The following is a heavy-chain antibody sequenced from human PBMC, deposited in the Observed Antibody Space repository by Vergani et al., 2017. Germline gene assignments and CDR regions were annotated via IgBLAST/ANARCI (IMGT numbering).Heavy chain of an antibody. CDR1: GYTFGHFD. CDR2: IRYDGSNP. D-gene: IGHD1-26*01. V-gene: IGHV3-30*02. CDR3: AKEGSSLYDYGVDV. Sequence: QEQLLQSGGGLVQPGGSLRLSCIGSGYTFGHFDIHWVRQAPGKGLAWVAFIRYDGSNPQYIDSVKGRFTISRDNSKDTLFLQMNGLRPEDTGTYFCAKEGSSLYDYGVDVWGQGTTITVSS. J-gene: IGHJ6*02.